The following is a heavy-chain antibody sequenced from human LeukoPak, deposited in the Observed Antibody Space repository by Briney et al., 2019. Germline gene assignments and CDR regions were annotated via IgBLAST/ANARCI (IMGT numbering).Heavy chain of an antibody. Sequence: SETLSLTCAVYGGSFSGYYWSWIRQPPGKGLGWIGEINHSGSTNYNPSLKSRVTISVDTSKNQFSLKLSSVTAADTAVYYCARAHRGVSKAGTKTIDHRAFDIWGQGTMVTVSS. J-gene: IGHJ3*02. CDR2: INHSGST. CDR3: ARAHRGVSKAGTKTIDHRAFDI. V-gene: IGHV4-34*01. CDR1: GGSFSGYY. D-gene: IGHD6-13*01.